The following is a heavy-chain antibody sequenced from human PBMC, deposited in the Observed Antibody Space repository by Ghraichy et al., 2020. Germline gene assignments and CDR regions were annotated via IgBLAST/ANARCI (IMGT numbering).Heavy chain of an antibody. J-gene: IGHJ4*02. Sequence: SETLSLTCTVYGGSISNYYWSWIRQPPGKGLEWIGYIYYSGSTDYNPSLKSRVTISVDTSKNQFSLKLSSVTAADTAVYYCARPSYNSGWYFDYWGQGTLVTVSS. CDR2: IYYSGST. D-gene: IGHD6-19*01. CDR3: ARPSYNSGWYFDY. V-gene: IGHV4-59*01. CDR1: GGSISNYY.